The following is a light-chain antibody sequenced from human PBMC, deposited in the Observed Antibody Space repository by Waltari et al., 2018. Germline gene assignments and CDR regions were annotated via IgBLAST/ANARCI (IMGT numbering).Light chain of an antibody. J-gene: IGKJ4*01. CDR2: DAS. CDR1: QRVSSY. CDR3: QQRSNWPLT. V-gene: IGKV3-11*01. Sequence: IVLTQSPAILSLSTGERATLSCRASQRVSSYLTWYQQTPGQAPRLLIYDASNRSTGIPARFSGSGSGTDFTLTISSLEPEDFAVYYCQQRSNWPLTFGGGTKVEIK.